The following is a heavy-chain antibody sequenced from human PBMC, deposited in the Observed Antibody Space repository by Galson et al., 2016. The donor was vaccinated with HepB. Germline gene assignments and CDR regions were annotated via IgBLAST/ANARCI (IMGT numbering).Heavy chain of an antibody. CDR1: GGSIRSGGHY. J-gene: IGHJ5*02. CDR3: ARANYYGSGSYMGSWVDP. V-gene: IGHV4-31*03. CDR2: IYYSGST. Sequence: TLSLTCTVSGGSIRSGGHYWSWIRQYPGKGLEWIGCIYYSGSTYYNPSLKSRVTISLDTSNNQFSLKLSSVTAADTAVYYCARANYYGSGSYMGSWVDPWGQGTLVTVSS. D-gene: IGHD3-10*01.